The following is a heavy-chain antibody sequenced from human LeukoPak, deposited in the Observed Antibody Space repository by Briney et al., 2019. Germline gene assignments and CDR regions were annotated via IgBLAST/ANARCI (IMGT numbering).Heavy chain of an antibody. CDR3: ARVDVVVVAASSPFDY. J-gene: IGHJ4*02. D-gene: IGHD2-15*01. V-gene: IGHV1-18*01. CDR2: ISAYNGNT. CDR1: GYTFTSYG. Sequence: ASVKVSCKASGYTFTSYGISWVRQAPGQGLEWMGWISAYNGNTNYAQKLQGRVTMTTDTSTSTAYMEQRSLRSDDTAVYYCARVDVVVVAASSPFDYWGQGTLVTVSS.